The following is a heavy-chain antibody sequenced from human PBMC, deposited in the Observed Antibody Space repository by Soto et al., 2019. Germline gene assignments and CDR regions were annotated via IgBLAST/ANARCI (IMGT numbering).Heavy chain of an antibody. Sequence: GGSLRLSCAASGFTVSSNYMSWVRQAPGKGLEWVSVIYSGGSTYYADSVKGRFTISRDNSKNTLYLQMNSLRAEDTAVYYCARGGSIVVVEPGMDVWGQGTPVTVSS. CDR3: ARGGSIVVVEPGMDV. J-gene: IGHJ6*02. D-gene: IGHD2-15*01. CDR1: GFTVSSNY. CDR2: IYSGGST. V-gene: IGHV3-66*01.